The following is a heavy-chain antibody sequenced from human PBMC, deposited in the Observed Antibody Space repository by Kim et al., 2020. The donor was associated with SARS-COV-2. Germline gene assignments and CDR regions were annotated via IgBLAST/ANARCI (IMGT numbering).Heavy chain of an antibody. CDR2: INPNSGGT. D-gene: IGHD6-6*01. J-gene: IGHJ5*01. Sequence: ASVKVSCKASGYTFTGYYMHWVRQAPGQGLEWMGRINPNSGGTNYAQKFQGRVTMTRDTSISTAYMELSRLRSDDTAVYYCAREEVRLSKLEHSSSWFDRGRQGFLVTVSS. CDR1: GYTFTGYY. CDR3: AREEVRLSKLEHSSSWFDR. V-gene: IGHV1-2*06.